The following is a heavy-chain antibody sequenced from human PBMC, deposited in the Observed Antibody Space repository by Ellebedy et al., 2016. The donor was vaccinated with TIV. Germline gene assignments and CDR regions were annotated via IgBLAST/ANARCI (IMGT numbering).Heavy chain of an antibody. CDR2: INPSGGST. Sequence: AASVKVSCKASGYTFTSYYMHWVRQAPGQGLEWMGIINPSGGSTSYAQKFQGRVTITRDTSASTAYMELSSLRSEDTAVYYCARMENSSGRYEGGWFDPWGQGTLVTVSS. J-gene: IGHJ5*02. CDR3: ARMENSSGRYEGGWFDP. D-gene: IGHD6-19*01. V-gene: IGHV1-46*01. CDR1: GYTFTSYY.